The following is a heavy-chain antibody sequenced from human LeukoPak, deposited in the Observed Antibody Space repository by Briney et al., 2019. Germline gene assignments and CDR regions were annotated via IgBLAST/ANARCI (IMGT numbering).Heavy chain of an antibody. CDR2: INPSGGST. V-gene: IGHV1-46*01. J-gene: IGHJ5*02. D-gene: IGHD3-3*01. CDR1: GYTFTSHY. Sequence: ASVKVSCKASGYTFTSHYMHWVRQAPGQGLEWMGIINPSGGSTSYAQKFQGRVTMTRDMSTSTVYMELSSLRCEDTAVYYYARKTGGPSGFDPWGQGTLVTVSS. CDR3: ARKTGGPSGFDP.